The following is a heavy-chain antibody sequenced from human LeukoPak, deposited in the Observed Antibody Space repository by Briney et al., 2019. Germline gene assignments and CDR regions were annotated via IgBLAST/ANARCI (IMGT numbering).Heavy chain of an antibody. J-gene: IGHJ4*02. CDR2: ISSSSSYI. CDR3: ASLVSQGDFWSGFTPGY. Sequence: GGSLRLSCAASGFTFSSYAMSWARQAPGKGLEWVSSISSSSSYIYYADSVKGRLTISRDNAKNSLYLQMNSLRAEDTAVYYCASLVSQGDFWSGFTPGYWGQGTLVTVSS. D-gene: IGHD3-3*01. CDR1: GFTFSSYA. V-gene: IGHV3-21*01.